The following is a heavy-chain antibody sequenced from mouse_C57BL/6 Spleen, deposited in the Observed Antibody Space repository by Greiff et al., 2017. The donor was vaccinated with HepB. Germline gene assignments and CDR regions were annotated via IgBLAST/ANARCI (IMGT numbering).Heavy chain of an antibody. J-gene: IGHJ4*01. V-gene: IGHV1-19*01. CDR1: GYTFTDYY. CDR3: ARRQGAMDY. CDR2: INPYNGGT. D-gene: IGHD3-2*01. Sequence: EVQLQQSGPVLVKPGASVKMSCKASGYTFTDYYMNWVKQSHGKSLEWIGVINPYNGGTSYNQKFKGKATLTVDKSSSTAYMELNSLTSEDSAVYDCARRQGAMDYWGQGTSVTVSS.